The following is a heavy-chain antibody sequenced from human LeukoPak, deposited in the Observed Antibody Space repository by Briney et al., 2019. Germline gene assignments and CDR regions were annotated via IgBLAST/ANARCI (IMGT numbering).Heavy chain of an antibody. CDR1: GFTFTGYS. CDR3: AKDEGYFSYFFDS. D-gene: IGHD5-18*01. Sequence: GGSLRLSCVASGFTFTGYSMHWLRHAPGKGLEWLSIISFDAATEYYADSLQGRFTISRDNSENTVYLQMSSLRVEDTAIYYCAKDEGYFSYFFDSWGQGTLVTVSS. CDR2: ISFDAATE. J-gene: IGHJ4*02. V-gene: IGHV3-30*18.